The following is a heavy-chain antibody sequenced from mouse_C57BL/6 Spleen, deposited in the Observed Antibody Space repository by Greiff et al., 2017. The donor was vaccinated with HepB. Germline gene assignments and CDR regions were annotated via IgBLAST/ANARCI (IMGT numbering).Heavy chain of an antibody. D-gene: IGHD1-1*02. J-gene: IGHJ4*01. Sequence: EVQLVESGPGLVKPSQSLSLTCSVTGYSITSGYYWNWIRQFPGNKLEWMGYISYDGSNNYNPSLKNRISITRDTSKNQFFLKLNSVTTEDTATYYCASYYGPYYYAMDYWGQGTSVTVSS. CDR2: ISYDGSN. CDR1: GYSITSGYY. CDR3: ASYYGPYYYAMDY. V-gene: IGHV3-6*01.